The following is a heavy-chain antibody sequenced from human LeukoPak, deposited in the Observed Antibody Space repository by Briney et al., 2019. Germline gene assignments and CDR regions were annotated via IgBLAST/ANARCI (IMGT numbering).Heavy chain of an antibody. Sequence: ASVKVSCKTSGYTFTDYYIHWVRQAPGQGLEWMGWINPNSGGTNYAQKFQGRVTMTRDTSISTAYMELSRLRSDDTAVYYCAREVARTDYWGQGTLVTVSS. CDR1: GYTFTDYY. CDR3: AREVARTDY. J-gene: IGHJ4*02. V-gene: IGHV1-2*02. CDR2: INPNSGGT. D-gene: IGHD2-15*01.